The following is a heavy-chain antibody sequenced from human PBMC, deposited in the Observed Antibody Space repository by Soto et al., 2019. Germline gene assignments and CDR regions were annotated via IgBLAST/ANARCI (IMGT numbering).Heavy chain of an antibody. CDR2: INTYNGNS. CDR3: AREGTGGSCFCIY. Sequence: QVQLVQSAAEVKKPGASVKVSCKASGYTLTNYAISWVRQAPGQGPEWMGWINTYNGNSNYAQKFQGRVTMTTDTSTNTAYMELRSLTSDDTAIYYCAREGTGGSCFCIYWGQGTLVTFAS. D-gene: IGHD2-15*01. V-gene: IGHV1-18*01. J-gene: IGHJ4*02. CDR1: GYTLTNYA.